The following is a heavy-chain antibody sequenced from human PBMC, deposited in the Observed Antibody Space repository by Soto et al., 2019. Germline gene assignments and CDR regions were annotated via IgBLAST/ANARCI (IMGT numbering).Heavy chain of an antibody. V-gene: IGHV1-8*01. D-gene: IGHD1-26*01. Sequence: GASVKVSCKASGYSFTSLDINWLRQTAGQGLEWMGWMEPSTGRTGYAQKVQGRVTMTRDTSINTAYMELTTLTSDDTAFYYCARGVSAGVDYWGQGTLVTVSS. CDR3: ARGVSAGVDY. CDR2: MEPSTGRT. J-gene: IGHJ4*02. CDR1: GYSFTSLD.